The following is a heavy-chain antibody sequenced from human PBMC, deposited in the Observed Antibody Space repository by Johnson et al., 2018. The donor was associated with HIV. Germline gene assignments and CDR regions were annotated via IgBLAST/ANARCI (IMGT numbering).Heavy chain of an antibody. CDR2: ISYDGSNK. J-gene: IGHJ3*02. Sequence: QVLLVESGGGVVQPGGSLRLSCAASGIIVTGNFMSWVRQAPGKGLEWVAVISYDGSNKYYADSVKGRFTISRDNSKNTLYLQMNSLRAEDTAVYYCARPLSSGLGCCAFDIWGQGTMVTVSS. V-gene: IGHV3-30-3*01. D-gene: IGHD3-22*01. CDR1: GIIVTGNF. CDR3: ARPLSSGLGCCAFDI.